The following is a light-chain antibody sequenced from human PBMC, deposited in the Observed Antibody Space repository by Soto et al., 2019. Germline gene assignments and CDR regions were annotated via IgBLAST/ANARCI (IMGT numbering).Light chain of an antibody. CDR2: AAS. V-gene: IGKV3-20*01. J-gene: IGKJ4*01. CDR3: QQYGSSPRT. Sequence: EIVLTQSPGTLSLSLGERATLSCRASQSVSSNYLAWYQQKPGQAPRLLIYAASSRFTGIPDRFSGSGSGTDFTLTISRLDPEDFAVYYCQQYGSSPRTFGGGTKVEIK. CDR1: QSVSSNY.